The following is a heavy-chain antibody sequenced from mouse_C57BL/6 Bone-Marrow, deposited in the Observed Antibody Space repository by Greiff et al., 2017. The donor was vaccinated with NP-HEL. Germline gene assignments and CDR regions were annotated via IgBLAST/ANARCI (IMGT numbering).Heavy chain of an antibody. CDR1: GYTFTSYG. V-gene: IGHV1-81*01. CDR3: ARLRWCWYFDV. J-gene: IGHJ1*03. D-gene: IGHD1-1*02. CDR2: IYPRSGNT. Sequence: QVQLQQSGAELARPGASVKLSCKASGYTFTSYGISWVKQRTGQGLEWIGEIYPRSGNTYYNEKFKGKATLTADKSSSTAYMELRRLTSEDSAVYFGARLRWCWYFDVWGTGTTVTVSA.